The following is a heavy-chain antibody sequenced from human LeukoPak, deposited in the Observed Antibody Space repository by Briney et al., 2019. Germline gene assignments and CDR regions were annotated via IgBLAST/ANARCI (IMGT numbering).Heavy chain of an antibody. CDR1: GFTFSSYS. J-gene: IGHJ4*02. CDR2: ISSSSSYI. Sequence: GGSLRLSCAASGFTFSSYSMNWVRQAPGKGLEWVSSISSSSSYIYYADSVKGRFTISRDNAKNSLYLQMNSLRAEDTAVYYCARDLSTVTPADLGYWGQGTLVTVSS. D-gene: IGHD4-17*01. V-gene: IGHV3-21*01. CDR3: ARDLSTVTPADLGY.